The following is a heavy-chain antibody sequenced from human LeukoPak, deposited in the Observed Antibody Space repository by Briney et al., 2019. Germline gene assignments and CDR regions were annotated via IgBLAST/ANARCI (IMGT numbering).Heavy chain of an antibody. CDR2: ISYDGSNK. CDR1: GFTFNDYW. D-gene: IGHD3-10*01. J-gene: IGHJ6*02. CDR3: ATIEGDGMDV. V-gene: IGHV3-30-3*01. Sequence: PGGSLRLSCAASGFTFNDYWMHWVRQAPGKGLEWVAVISYDGSNKYYADSVKGRFTISRDNSKNTLYLQMNSLRAEDTAVYYCATIEGDGMDVWGQGTTVTVSS.